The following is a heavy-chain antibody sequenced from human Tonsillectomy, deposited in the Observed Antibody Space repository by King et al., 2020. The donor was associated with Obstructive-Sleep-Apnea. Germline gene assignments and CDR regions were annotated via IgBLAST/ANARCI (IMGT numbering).Heavy chain of an antibody. Sequence: VQLVESGGVVVQPGGSVRLSCAASGFTFDDYAMHWVRQAPGKGLDWVSLITWDGGITYYADSVKGRFTISRDNSKNSLYLQMNSLRPEDTGLYYCGKDMGAVAGLNIDNWGQGTLVTVSS. CDR3: GKDMGAVAGLNIDN. CDR1: GFTFDDYA. CDR2: ITWDGGIT. V-gene: IGHV3-43D*03. J-gene: IGHJ4*02. D-gene: IGHD6-19*01.